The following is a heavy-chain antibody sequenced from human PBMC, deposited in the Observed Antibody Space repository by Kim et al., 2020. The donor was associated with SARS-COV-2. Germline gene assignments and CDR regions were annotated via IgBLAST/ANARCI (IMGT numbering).Heavy chain of an antibody. CDR2: INAGNGNT. CDR3: ARDRRLFSSNYYYGMDV. D-gene: IGHD6-13*01. J-gene: IGHJ6*02. CDR1: GYTFTSYA. V-gene: IGHV1-3*01. Sequence: ASVKVSCKASGYTFTSYAMHWVRQAPGQRLEWMGWINAGNGNTKYSQKFQARVTITRDTSASTAYMELSSLRSEDTAVYYCARDRRLFSSNYYYGMDVWAQGISVTVSS.